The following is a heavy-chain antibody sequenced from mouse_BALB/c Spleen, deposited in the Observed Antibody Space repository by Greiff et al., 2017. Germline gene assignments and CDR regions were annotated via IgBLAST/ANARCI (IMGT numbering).Heavy chain of an antibody. D-gene: IGHD2-14*01. CDR2: ISSGSSTI. Sequence: EVKLVESGGGLVQPGGSRKLSCAASGFTFSSFGMHWVRQAPEKGLEWVAYISSGSSTIYYADTVKGRFTISRDNPKNTLFLQMTSLRSEDTAMYYCARGRYDLAYWGQGTLVTVSA. CDR1: GFTFSSFG. V-gene: IGHV5-17*02. CDR3: ARGRYDLAY. J-gene: IGHJ3*01.